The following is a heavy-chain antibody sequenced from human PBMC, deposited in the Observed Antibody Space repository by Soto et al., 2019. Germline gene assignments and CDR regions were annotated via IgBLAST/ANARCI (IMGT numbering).Heavy chain of an antibody. CDR2: MYNTGST. D-gene: IGHD2-21*02. CDR1: GVSISRYY. V-gene: IGHV4-59*01. Sequence: PSETLSLTCPVSGVSISRYYWSWIRQPPGKGLEWIGYMYNTGSTVYNPSFKSRVTISVDTSKNQFSLKLNSVTAADTAVYYCARDLWGYCGTDCYPLDVWGQGTTVTVSS. J-gene: IGHJ6*02. CDR3: ARDLWGYCGTDCYPLDV.